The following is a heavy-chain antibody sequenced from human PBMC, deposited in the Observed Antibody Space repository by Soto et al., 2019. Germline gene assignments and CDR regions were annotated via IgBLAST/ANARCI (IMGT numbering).Heavy chain of an antibody. J-gene: IGHJ4*02. Sequence: VKVSCKASGYTFTTYDIYWMRQATGQGLEWMGWMNPYTGNTGYAQKFQGRVTVTRNTSISTVYMEMSGLRLDDTAVYYCARRKERSGPHYFDYWGQGSQVTVSS. D-gene: IGHD6-25*01. CDR3: ARRKERSGPHYFDY. CDR1: GYTFTTYD. CDR2: MNPYTGNT. V-gene: IGHV1-8*01.